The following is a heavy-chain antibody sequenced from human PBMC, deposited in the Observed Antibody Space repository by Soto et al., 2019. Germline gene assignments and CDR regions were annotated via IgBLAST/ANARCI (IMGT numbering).Heavy chain of an antibody. Sequence: EVHVVESGGGLVQPGRSLRLSCVASGFTFDDYAMHWVRQAPGEGLEWVSAISRNSGSIAYADSVKGRFTISRDNAKNSLFQKINSLGFEEPALYYGEKDLTFTIFKHPIHVWAQGPTFIVPS. CDR1: GFTFDDYA. CDR2: ISRNSGSI. CDR3: EKDLTFTIFKHPIHV. V-gene: IGHV3-9*01. D-gene: IGHD3-3*01. J-gene: IGHJ6*02.